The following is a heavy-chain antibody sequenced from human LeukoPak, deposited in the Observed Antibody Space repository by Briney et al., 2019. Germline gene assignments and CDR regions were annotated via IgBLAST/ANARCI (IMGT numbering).Heavy chain of an antibody. CDR1: GFIFSSWW. V-gene: IGHV3-74*01. J-gene: IGHJ4*02. CDR3: TTFGIDWSLSY. CDR2: INTDGSYI. Sequence: GGSLRLSCAASGFIFSSWWMIWFRRLPGKGLVSVSHINTDGSYIRYADSVRGRFTISRDNAKNTLYLQMNSLRPEDTGVYYCTTFGIDWSLSYWGQGALVTVSS. D-gene: IGHD3-9*01.